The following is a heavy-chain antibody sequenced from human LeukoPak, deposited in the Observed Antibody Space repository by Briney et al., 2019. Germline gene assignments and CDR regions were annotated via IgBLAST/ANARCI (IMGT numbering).Heavy chain of an antibody. J-gene: IGHJ6*03. CDR3: AREGSSWSYYYYYYMDV. CDR2: INPNSGGT. CDR1: GYTFTSYY. V-gene: IGHV1-2*02. D-gene: IGHD6-13*01. Sequence: ASVKVSCKASGYTFTSYYMHWVRQAPGQGLEWMGWINPNSGGTNYAQKFQGRVTMTRDTSISTAYMELSRLRSDDTAVYYCAREGSSWSYYYYYYMDVWGKGTTVTVSS.